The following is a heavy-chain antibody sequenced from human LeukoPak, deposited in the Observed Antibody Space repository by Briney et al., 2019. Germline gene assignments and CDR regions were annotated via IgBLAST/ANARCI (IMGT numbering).Heavy chain of an antibody. CDR1: GFALSSHW. Sequence: GGSLRLSCAASGFALSSHWMTWVRQVPGRGPEWVANVNRDGSETYYLDSVKGRFTISKDNAKNSLYLQMNSLRAEDTALYHCARNNGMDVWSQGTTVIVSS. J-gene: IGHJ6*02. V-gene: IGHV3-7*03. CDR3: ARNNGMDV. CDR2: VNRDGSET.